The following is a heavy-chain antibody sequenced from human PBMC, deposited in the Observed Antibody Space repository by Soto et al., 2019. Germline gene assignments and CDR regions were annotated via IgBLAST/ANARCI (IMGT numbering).Heavy chain of an antibody. D-gene: IGHD3-9*01. Sequence: ASVKVSCKASGYTVTSYAMHWVRQAPGQRLEWMGWINAGNGNTKYSQKFQGRVTITRDTSASTAYMELSSLRSEDTAVYYCARDSDPLRYFDWYPPRYWGQGTLVTVSS. CDR3: ARDSDPLRYFDWYPPRY. CDR1: GYTVTSYA. J-gene: IGHJ4*02. CDR2: INAGNGNT. V-gene: IGHV1-3*01.